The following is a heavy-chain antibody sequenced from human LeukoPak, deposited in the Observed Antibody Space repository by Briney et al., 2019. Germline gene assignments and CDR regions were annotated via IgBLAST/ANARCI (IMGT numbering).Heavy chain of an antibody. V-gene: IGHV3-23*01. J-gene: IGHJ3*02. CDR1: GFTFSTYG. CDR2: ISGSGGGT. D-gene: IGHD2-15*01. CDR3: ALYCSGGSCYSMGGAFDI. Sequence: GGSLRLSCAASGFTFSTYGMSWVRQAPGKGLEWVSIISGSGGGTYYADSVMGRFTISRDNSKNTLYLQMNSLRAEDTAVYYCALYCSGGSCYSMGGAFDIWGQGTVVTVSS.